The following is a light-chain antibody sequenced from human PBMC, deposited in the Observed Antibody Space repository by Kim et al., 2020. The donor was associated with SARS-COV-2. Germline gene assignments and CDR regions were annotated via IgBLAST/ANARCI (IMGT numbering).Light chain of an antibody. CDR2: MVY. Sequence: DVVLTQSPLFLPVIPGQAAYIFCRSSQSLVYTDGNTYFNWFQQRPGQSPRGLNYMVYNRDSGVPDRFSGSGSGDSFTLKISRVEGEDVGVYFCMRATYRPFTIGPRTKVDIQ. J-gene: IGKJ3*01. CDR1: QSLVYTDGNTY. CDR3: MRATYRPFT. V-gene: IGKV2-30*01.